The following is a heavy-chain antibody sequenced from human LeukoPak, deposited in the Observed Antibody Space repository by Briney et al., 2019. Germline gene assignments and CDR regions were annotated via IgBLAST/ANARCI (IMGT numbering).Heavy chain of an antibody. Sequence: PETLSLTCTVSGGSISTYFWTWIWQFPGKGLEWIGYIYYTGTTSYNPSLKSRVTISVDTSKNQFSLSLSSVTAADTAVYYCARYHQPSGPNWLDLWGQGTLVTVSS. CDR2: IYYTGTT. CDR1: GGSISTYF. D-gene: IGHD2-15*01. J-gene: IGHJ5*02. CDR3: ARYHQPSGPNWLDL. V-gene: IGHV4-59*01.